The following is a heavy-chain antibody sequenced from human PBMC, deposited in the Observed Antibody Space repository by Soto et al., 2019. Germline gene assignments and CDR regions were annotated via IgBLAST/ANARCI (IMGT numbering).Heavy chain of an antibody. CDR3: AREGGDIVVVVAAKGGDAFDI. D-gene: IGHD2-15*01. J-gene: IGHJ3*02. CDR2: IIPIFGTA. CDR1: GGTFSSYA. Sequence: QVQLVQSGAEVKKPGSSVKVSCKASGGTFSSYAISWVRQAPGQGLEWMGGIIPIFGTANYAQKFQGRVTITADESTRTAYMELSSLRSEDTAVYYCAREGGDIVVVVAAKGGDAFDIWGQGTMVTVSS. V-gene: IGHV1-69*12.